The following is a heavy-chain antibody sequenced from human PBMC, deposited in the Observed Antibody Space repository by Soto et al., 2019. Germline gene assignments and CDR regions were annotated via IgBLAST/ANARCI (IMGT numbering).Heavy chain of an antibody. Sequence: EVQLVESGGGLVKPGGSLRLSCAASGFTFSNAWKSWVRQAPGKELEWVGRIKTKTDGGTTDYAAPVKGRFTISRDDSTNTLYLQMNSLKTEDTAVYYCTTGVTSRGMDVWGQGTTVTVSS. J-gene: IGHJ6*02. D-gene: IGHD2-21*02. V-gene: IGHV3-15*01. CDR2: IKTKTDGGTT. CDR1: GFTFSNAW. CDR3: TTGVTSRGMDV.